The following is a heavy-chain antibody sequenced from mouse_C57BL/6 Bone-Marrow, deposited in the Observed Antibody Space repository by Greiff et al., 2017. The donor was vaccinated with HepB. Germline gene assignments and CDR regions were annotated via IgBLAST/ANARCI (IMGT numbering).Heavy chain of an antibody. Sequence: VQGVESGPGLVQPSQSLSITCTVSGFSLTSYGVHWVRQPPGKGLEWLGVIWSGGSTDYNAAFISRLSISKDNSKSQVFFKMNSLQADDTAIYYCAKNDYDYDWYFDVWGTGTTVTVSS. D-gene: IGHD2-4*01. CDR1: GFSLTSYG. J-gene: IGHJ1*03. CDR3: AKNDYDYDWYFDV. V-gene: IGHV2-4*01. CDR2: IWSGGST.